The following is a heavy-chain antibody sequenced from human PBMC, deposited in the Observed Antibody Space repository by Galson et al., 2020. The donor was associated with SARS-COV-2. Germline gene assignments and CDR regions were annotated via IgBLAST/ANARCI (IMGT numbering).Heavy chain of an antibody. CDR1: GDAITNSAYW. V-gene: IGHV4-4*02. D-gene: IGHD3-22*01. Sequence: SETLSLTCTVSGDAITNSAYWWSGVRQPTGKGLDLIAEMHPTGYTIHNPSFKSRVTTSIDQSNNVFSLNLNSLTAADTAVYYCARGRSYKWFNCGQGALVIVSS. CDR2: MHPTGYT. J-gene: IGHJ4*02. CDR3: ARGRSYKWFN.